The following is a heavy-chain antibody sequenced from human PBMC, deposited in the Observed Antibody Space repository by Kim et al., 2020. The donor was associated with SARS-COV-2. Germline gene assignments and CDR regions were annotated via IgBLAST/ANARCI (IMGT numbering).Heavy chain of an antibody. CDR2: GGST. J-gene: IGHJ5*02. CDR3: AKSLRFDP. V-gene: IGHV3-23*01. Sequence: GGSTYSADSVKGRFTISRDNSKNTLYLQMNSLRAEDTAVYYCAKSLRFDPWGQGTLVTVSS.